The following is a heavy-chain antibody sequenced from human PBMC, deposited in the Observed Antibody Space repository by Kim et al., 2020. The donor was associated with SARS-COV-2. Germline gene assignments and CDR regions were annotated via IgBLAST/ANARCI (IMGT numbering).Heavy chain of an antibody. CDR2: ISSSSSYI. CDR1: GFTFSSYS. J-gene: IGHJ5*02. CDR3: AREGAVVGYYHKVYNWFDP. D-gene: IGHD3-3*01. Sequence: GGSLRLSCAASGFTFSSYSMNWVRQAPGKGLEWVSSISSSSSYIYYADSVKGRFTISRDNAKNSLYLQMNSLRAEDTAVYYCAREGAVVGYYHKVYNWFDPWGQGTLVTVSS. V-gene: IGHV3-21*01.